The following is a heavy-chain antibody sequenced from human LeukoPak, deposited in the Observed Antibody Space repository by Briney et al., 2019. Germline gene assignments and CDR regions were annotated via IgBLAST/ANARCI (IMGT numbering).Heavy chain of an antibody. D-gene: IGHD1-1*01. CDR2: IYYSGST. J-gene: IGHJ4*02. CDR3: ARRYNWNDRWD. V-gene: IGHV4-39*07. Sequence: TSETLSLTCTVSGGSISSTNYYWGWIRRPPGKGLEWIGSIYYSGSTYYNPSLKSRLTISLDTSKNQFSLRLSSVTAADTAFYYCARRYNWNDRWDWGQGTLVTVSP. CDR1: GGSISSTNYY.